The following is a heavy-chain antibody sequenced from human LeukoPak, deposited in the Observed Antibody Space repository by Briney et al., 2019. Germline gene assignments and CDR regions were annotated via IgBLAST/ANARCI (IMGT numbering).Heavy chain of an antibody. Sequence: PSETLSLTCTVPGGSISSYYWSWIRQPPGKGLEWIGYIYYSGSTNYNPSLTSRATISVDTSKNQCSLKLSSVTAAETAVYYCARRKWFGEFTFDYWGQGTLVTVSS. CDR1: GGSISSYY. D-gene: IGHD3-10*01. CDR2: IYYSGST. V-gene: IGHV4-59*01. J-gene: IGHJ4*02. CDR3: ARRKWFGEFTFDY.